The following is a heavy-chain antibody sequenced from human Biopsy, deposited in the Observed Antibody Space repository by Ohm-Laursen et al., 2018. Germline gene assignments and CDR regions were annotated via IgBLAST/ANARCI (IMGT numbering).Heavy chain of an antibody. CDR2: IYTSGIT. D-gene: IGHD1-14*01. Sequence: SDTLSLTCTVSGGSLSSYSWSWIRQPAGKGLEWIGQIYTSGITNYNPSLKSRVTMSVDTSKNKFSLRVSSVTAAETAVYYCARDRDRRGWFDPWGQGTLVTVSS. CDR1: GGSLSSYS. J-gene: IGHJ5*02. CDR3: ARDRDRRGWFDP. V-gene: IGHV4-4*07.